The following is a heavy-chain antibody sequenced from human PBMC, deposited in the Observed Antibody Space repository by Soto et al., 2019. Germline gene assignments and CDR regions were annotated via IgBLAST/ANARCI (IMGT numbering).Heavy chain of an antibody. CDR3: ARGRPGVMGSTMVRGVIIDFDAFDI. Sequence: ASVKVSCKASGGTFSSYAISWVRQAPGQGLEWMGGIIPIFGTANYAQKFQGRVTITADESTSTAYMELSSLRSEDTAVYYCARGRPGVMGSTMVRGVIIDFDAFDIWGQGTMVTVSS. V-gene: IGHV1-69*13. D-gene: IGHD3-10*01. CDR2: IIPIFGTA. J-gene: IGHJ3*02. CDR1: GGTFSSYA.